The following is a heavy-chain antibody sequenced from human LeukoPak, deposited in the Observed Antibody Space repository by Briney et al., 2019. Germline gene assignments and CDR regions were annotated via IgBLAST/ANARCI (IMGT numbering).Heavy chain of an antibody. CDR3: ARDGSNWLDY. CDR1: GYSFTSYW. D-gene: IGHD6-13*01. CDR2: IYPDDSDT. V-gene: IGHV5-51*01. J-gene: IGHJ4*02. Sequence: GESLKVSCKGSGYSFTSYWIGWVCLMPGKGLEWMGIIYPDDSDTRYSPSFEGQVTISADKSTNTAYLQWSSLKASDTAMYYCARDGSNWLDYWGQGTLVTVSS.